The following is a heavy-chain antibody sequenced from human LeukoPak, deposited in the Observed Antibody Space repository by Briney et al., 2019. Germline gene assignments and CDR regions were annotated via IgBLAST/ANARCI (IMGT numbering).Heavy chain of an antibody. CDR3: ARGRPDILLTVYEYYFDY. CDR1: GGSFSGYY. Sequence: PSETLSLTCAVYGGSFSGYYWSWIRQPPGKGLEWIGEINHSGSTNYNPSLKSRVTISVDTSKNQFSLKLSSVTAADTAVYYCARGRPDILLTVYEYYFDYWGQGTLVTVSS. D-gene: IGHD2-8*01. V-gene: IGHV4-34*01. CDR2: INHSGST. J-gene: IGHJ4*02.